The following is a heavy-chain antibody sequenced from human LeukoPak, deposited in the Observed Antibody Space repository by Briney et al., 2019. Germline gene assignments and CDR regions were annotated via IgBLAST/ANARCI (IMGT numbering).Heavy chain of an antibody. V-gene: IGHV1-18*01. Sequence: ASVKVSCKASGYTFTSYGISWVRQAPGQGLEWMGWISAYNGNTNYAQKLQGRVTMTTDTSTSTAYMELRSLRSDDTAVYYCAREGPGTYYYGSGSYRWFDPWGQGTLVTVSS. CDR2: ISAYNGNT. CDR3: AREGPGTYYYGSGSYRWFDP. CDR1: GYTFTSYG. D-gene: IGHD3-10*01. J-gene: IGHJ5*02.